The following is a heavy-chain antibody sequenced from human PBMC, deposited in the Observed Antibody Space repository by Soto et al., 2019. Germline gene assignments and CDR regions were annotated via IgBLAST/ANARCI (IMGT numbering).Heavy chain of an antibody. V-gene: IGHV4-34*01. J-gene: IGHJ6*02. D-gene: IGHD1-26*01. CDR1: GGSFSGYY. CDR3: ARLVGATNYYYYYGMDV. Sequence: SETLSLTCAVYGGSFSGYYWSWIRQPPGKGLEWIGEINHSGSTNYNPSLKSRVSISVDTSKKQLSLKLSSVHAADTAVYYCARLVGATNYYYYYGMDVWGQGTTVTVSS. CDR2: INHSGST.